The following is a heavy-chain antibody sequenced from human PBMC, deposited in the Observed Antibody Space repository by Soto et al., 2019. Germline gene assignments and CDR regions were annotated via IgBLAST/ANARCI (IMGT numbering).Heavy chain of an antibody. D-gene: IGHD2-2*01. Sequence: PGGSLRLSCAASGFTFSSYAMSWVRQAPGKGLEWVSAISGSGGSTYYADSVKGRFTISRDNSKNTLYLQMYSLRAEDTAVYYCAKGLVVPAAVGGFDYWGQGTLVTVSS. CDR3: AKGLVVPAAVGGFDY. CDR2: ISGSGGST. J-gene: IGHJ4*02. CDR1: GFTFSSYA. V-gene: IGHV3-23*01.